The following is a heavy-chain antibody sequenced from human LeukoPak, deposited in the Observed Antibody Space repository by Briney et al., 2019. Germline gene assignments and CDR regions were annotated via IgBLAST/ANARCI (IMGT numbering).Heavy chain of an antibody. J-gene: IGHJ5*02. Sequence: SETLSLTCAVSGYSISSGYYWGWIRQPPGKGLEWIGSIYHSGSTYYNPSLKSRVTISVDTSKNQFSLKLSSVTAAATAVYYCARTTPDILTGYYRYNWFDPWGQGTLVTVSS. D-gene: IGHD3-9*01. V-gene: IGHV4-38-2*01. CDR1: GYSISSGYY. CDR2: IYHSGST. CDR3: ARTTPDILTGYYRYNWFDP.